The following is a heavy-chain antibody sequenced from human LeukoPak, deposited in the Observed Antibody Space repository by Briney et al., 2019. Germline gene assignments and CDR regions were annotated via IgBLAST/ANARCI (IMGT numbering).Heavy chain of an antibody. J-gene: IGHJ4*02. V-gene: IGHV1-69*13. CDR2: IIPIFGTA. D-gene: IGHD3-22*01. CDR1: GGTFSSYA. CDR3: AGTYDSRNGYFDY. Sequence: GASVKVSCKASGGTFSSYAISWVQQAPGQGLEWMGGIIPIFGTANYAQKFQGRVTITADESTSTAYMELSSLRSEDTAVYYCAGTYDSRNGYFDYWGQGTLVTVSS.